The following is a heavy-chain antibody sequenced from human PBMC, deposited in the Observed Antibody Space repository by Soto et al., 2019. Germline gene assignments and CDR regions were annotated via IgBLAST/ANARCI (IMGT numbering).Heavy chain of an antibody. CDR2: ISYDGSNK. D-gene: IGHD2-2*02. CDR3: AKLPLGYCSSTSCYTLDY. CDR1: GFTFSSYG. J-gene: IGHJ4*02. Sequence: PGGSLRLSCAASGFTFSSYGMHWVRQAPGKGLEWVAVISYDGSNKYYADSVKGRFTISRDNSKNTLYLQMNSLRAEDTAVYYCAKLPLGYCSSTSCYTLDYWGQGTLVTVSS. V-gene: IGHV3-30*18.